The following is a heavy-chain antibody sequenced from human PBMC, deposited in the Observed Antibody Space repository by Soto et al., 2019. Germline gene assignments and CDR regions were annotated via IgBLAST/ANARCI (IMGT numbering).Heavy chain of an antibody. CDR3: AHSNSGYDFWAFDI. CDR2: IYWDDDK. D-gene: IGHD5-12*01. J-gene: IGHJ3*02. CDR1: GFSLSTRGVG. V-gene: IGHV2-5*02. Sequence: QITLKESGPTLVKPTQTLTLTCTFSGFSLSTRGVGVGWIRQPPGKALEWLALIYWDDDKRYSPTLKSRLTSTKDTSKNQVVLTMTNMDPVDTATYYCAHSNSGYDFWAFDIWGQGTMVTVSS.